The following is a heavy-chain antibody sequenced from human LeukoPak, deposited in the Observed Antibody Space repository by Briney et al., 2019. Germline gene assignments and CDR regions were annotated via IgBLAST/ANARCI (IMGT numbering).Heavy chain of an antibody. J-gene: IGHJ4*02. V-gene: IGHV3-23*01. CDR1: GFTFSSYA. Sequence: GGSLRLSCAASGFTFSSYAMSWVRQAPGKGLEWVSAISGSGGSTYYADPVKGRFTISRDNSKNTLYLQMNSLRAEDTAVYYCAKEGATYYDFWSGYSYFDYWGQGTLVTISS. CDR2: ISGSGGST. D-gene: IGHD3-3*01. CDR3: AKEGATYYDFWSGYSYFDY.